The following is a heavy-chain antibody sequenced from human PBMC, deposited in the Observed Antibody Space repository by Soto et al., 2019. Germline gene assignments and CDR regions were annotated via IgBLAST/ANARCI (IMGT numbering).Heavy chain of an antibody. CDR1: GFTFSSYG. CDR2: IWYDGSNK. V-gene: IGHV3-33*01. Sequence: QVQLVESGGGVVQPGRSLRLSCAASGFTFSSYGMHWVRQAPGKGLEWVAVIWYDGSNKYYADSVKGRFTISRDNSKNALYLHMNSLRAEDTAVYYWARVLKAYSSGWFPSQAFDYWGQGTLGTGS. CDR3: ARVLKAYSSGWFPSQAFDY. D-gene: IGHD6-19*01. J-gene: IGHJ4*02.